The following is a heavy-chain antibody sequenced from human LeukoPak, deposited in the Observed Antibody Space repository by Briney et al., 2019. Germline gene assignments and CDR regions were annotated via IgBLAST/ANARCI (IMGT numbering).Heavy chain of an antibody. J-gene: IGHJ3*02. D-gene: IGHD2-2*01. CDR1: GFTFSSYA. Sequence: GGSLRLSCAASGFTFSSYAMSWFRQAPGKGLEWVSAFIGSGGSTYYADSVKGRFTISRDNSKNTLYLQMNSLRAEDTAVYYCAKRYCSSTSCYPDAFDIWGQGTMVTVSS. V-gene: IGHV3-23*01. CDR2: FIGSGGST. CDR3: AKRYCSSTSCYPDAFDI.